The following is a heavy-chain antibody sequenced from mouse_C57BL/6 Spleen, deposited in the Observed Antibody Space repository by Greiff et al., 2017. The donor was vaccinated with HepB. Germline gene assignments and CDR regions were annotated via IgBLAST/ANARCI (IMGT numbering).Heavy chain of an antibody. CDR3: ARPYGSRSYWYFDV. CDR2: INPNNGGT. Sequence: EVQLQQSGPELVKPGASVKISCKASGYTFTDYYMNWVKQSHGKSLEWIGDINPNNGGTSYNQKFKGKATLTVDKSSSTAYMELRSLTSEDSAVYYCARPYGSRSYWYFDVWGTGTTVTVSS. V-gene: IGHV1-26*01. J-gene: IGHJ1*03. D-gene: IGHD1-1*01. CDR1: GYTFTDYY.